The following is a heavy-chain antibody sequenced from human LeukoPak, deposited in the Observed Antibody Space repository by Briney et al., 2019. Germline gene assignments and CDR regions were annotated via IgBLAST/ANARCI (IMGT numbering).Heavy chain of an antibody. CDR2: IYHSGST. J-gene: IGHJ1*01. CDR3: AGASAAAGQYEDFQH. CDR1: GGSISSGGYY. D-gene: IGHD6-13*01. V-gene: IGHV4-30-2*01. Sequence: PSETLSLTCTVSGGSISSGGYYWSWIRQPPGKGLEWIGYIYHSGSTYYNPSLKSRVTISVDRSKNQFSLKLSSVTAADTAVYYCAGASAAAGQYEDFQHWGQGTLVTVSS.